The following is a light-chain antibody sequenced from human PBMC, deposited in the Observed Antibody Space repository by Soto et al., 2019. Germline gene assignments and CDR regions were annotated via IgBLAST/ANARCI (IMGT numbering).Light chain of an antibody. Sequence: EIVLTQSPGTVSLSPGERATLSCRASQSVSSRNLAWYRQKPGQAPSLLIFGASNRATGIPDRFSGSGSGTHFTLTISRLEPEDCAVYDCLRYGDSPPAYTFGQGTKLEIK. V-gene: IGKV3-20*01. CDR2: GAS. CDR1: QSVSSRN. CDR3: LRYGDSPPAYT. J-gene: IGKJ2*01.